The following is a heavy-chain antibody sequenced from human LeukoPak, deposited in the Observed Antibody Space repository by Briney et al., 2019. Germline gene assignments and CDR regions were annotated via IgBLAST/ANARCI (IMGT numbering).Heavy chain of an antibody. CDR2: IYHSGST. Sequence: SETLSLTCTVSGYSISSGYYWGWIRQPPGKGLEWIGSIYHSGSTYYNPSLKSRVTISVDTSKNQFSLKLSSVTAADTAVYYCARGDDYGDVYFDYWGQGTLVTVSS. V-gene: IGHV4-38-2*02. CDR1: GYSISSGYY. J-gene: IGHJ4*02. D-gene: IGHD4-17*01. CDR3: ARGDDYGDVYFDY.